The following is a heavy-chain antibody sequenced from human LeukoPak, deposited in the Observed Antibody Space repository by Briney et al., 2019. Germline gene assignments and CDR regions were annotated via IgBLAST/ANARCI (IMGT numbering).Heavy chain of an antibody. CDR2: INPNSGGT. Sequence: ASVKVSCKASGYTFTSYDINWVRQATGQGLEWMGWINPNSGGTNYAQKFQGRVTMTRDTSISTAYMELSRLRSDDTAVYYCARDYIVVVPAALGDWFDPWGQGTLVTVSS. J-gene: IGHJ5*02. CDR3: ARDYIVVVPAALGDWFDP. D-gene: IGHD2-2*01. CDR1: GYTFTSYD. V-gene: IGHV1-2*02.